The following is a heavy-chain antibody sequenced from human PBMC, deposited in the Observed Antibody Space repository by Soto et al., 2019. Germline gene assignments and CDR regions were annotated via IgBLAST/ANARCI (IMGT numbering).Heavy chain of an antibody. V-gene: IGHV4-30-4*01. CDR2: IYYSGST. J-gene: IGHJ4*02. D-gene: IGHD3-16*02. Sequence: SETLSLTCTVSGGSISSGDYYWGWIRQPPGKGLEWIGYIYYSGSTYYNPSLKSRVTISVDTSKNQFSLKLSSVTAADTAVYYCARGADYVWGSYRYTLDYWGQGTLVTVSS. CDR3: ARGADYVWGSYRYTLDY. CDR1: GGSISSGDYY.